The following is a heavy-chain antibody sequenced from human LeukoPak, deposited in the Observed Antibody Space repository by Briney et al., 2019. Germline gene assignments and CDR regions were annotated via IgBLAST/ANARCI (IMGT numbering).Heavy chain of an antibody. V-gene: IGHV4-31*03. J-gene: IGHJ4*02. CDR2: IYYSGST. CDR1: GGSISSGGYS. D-gene: IGHD4-17*01. Sequence: SQTLSLTCTVSGGSISSGGYSWSWIRQHPGGGLEWIGYIYYSGSTYYNPSLKSRVTISVDMSKNQFSLKLSSVTAADTAVYYCARSYGDYPLDYWGQGTLVTVT. CDR3: ARSYGDYPLDY.